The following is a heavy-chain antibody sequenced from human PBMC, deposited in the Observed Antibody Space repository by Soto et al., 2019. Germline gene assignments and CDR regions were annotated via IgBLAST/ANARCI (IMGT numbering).Heavy chain of an antibody. CDR2: DNGDVTKP. Sequence: EVQLVESGGGSVQPGGSLRLSCEVSGFYLGTYFMAWVRQTPGKGLVLVSHDNGDVTKPSYADSVRGRFTMSRDNAKNTLYLQMNSLTNEDTGLYYCARENWYSLDVWGQGTTVTVSS. J-gene: IGHJ6*02. CDR1: GFYLGTYF. CDR3: ARENWYSLDV. V-gene: IGHV3-74*01.